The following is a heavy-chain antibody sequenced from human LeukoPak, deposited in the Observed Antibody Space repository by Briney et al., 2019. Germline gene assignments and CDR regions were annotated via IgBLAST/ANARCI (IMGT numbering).Heavy chain of an antibody. Sequence: PSETLSLTCDVSGVSISDGYYWGWIRQPPGKGLEWIGSLFHNGPSYYNPSLKSRVILTMDASKNQFFLKLTSVTAADTAVYFCARLWVENWIDPWGQGALVTVS. V-gene: IGHV4-38-2*01. J-gene: IGHJ5*02. D-gene: IGHD2-21*01. CDR2: LFHNGPS. CDR3: ARLWVENWIDP. CDR1: GVSISDGYY.